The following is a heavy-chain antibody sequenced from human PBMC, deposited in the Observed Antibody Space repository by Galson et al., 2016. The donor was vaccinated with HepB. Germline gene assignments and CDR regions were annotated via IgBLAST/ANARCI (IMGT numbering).Heavy chain of an antibody. D-gene: IGHD6-13*01. CDR2: ISYGGSDK. V-gene: IGHV3-30*18. CDR3: AKDYSSSWYGMDV. Sequence: SLRLSCAASGFTFSSYGMHWVRQAPGKGPEWVAVISYGGSDKYYADSVKGRSTISRDNSKNTLYLQMNSLRAEDTALYYCAKDYSSSWYGMDVWGQGTTVTVAS. J-gene: IGHJ6*02. CDR1: GFTFSSYG.